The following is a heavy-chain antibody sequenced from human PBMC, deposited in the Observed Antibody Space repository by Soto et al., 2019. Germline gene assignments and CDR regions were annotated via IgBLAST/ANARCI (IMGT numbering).Heavy chain of an antibody. D-gene: IGHD3-22*01. CDR2: INHSGST. CDR1: GGSFSGYY. Sequence: KTSETLSLTCAVYGGSFSGYYWSWIRQPPGKGLEWIGEINHSGSTNYNPSLKSRVTISVDTSKNQFSLKLSSVTAADTAVYYCALIVVTLAFDIWGQETIVTVSS. CDR3: ALIVVTLAFDI. J-gene: IGHJ3*02. V-gene: IGHV4-34*01.